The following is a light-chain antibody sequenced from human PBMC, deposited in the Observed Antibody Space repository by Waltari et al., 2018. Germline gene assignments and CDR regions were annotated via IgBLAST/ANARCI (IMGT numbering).Light chain of an antibody. J-gene: IGKJ2*03. CDR3: QQYSNWPPYS. CDR2: GAS. Sequence: EIVLTQSPGTLSLSPGERATLSCRASQTVSSSYLAWYQQKPGQAPRLLIYGASSRATGIPDRFSGSGSGTDFTLTISRLEPEDFAVYYCQQYSNWPPYSFGQGTKLEI. CDR1: QTVSSSY. V-gene: IGKV3-20*01.